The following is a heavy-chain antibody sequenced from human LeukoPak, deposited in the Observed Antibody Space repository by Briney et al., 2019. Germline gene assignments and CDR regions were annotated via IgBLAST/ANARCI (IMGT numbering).Heavy chain of an antibody. CDR1: GVSISIYY. CDR2: IYYNEST. V-gene: IGHV4-59*01. J-gene: IGHJ5*02. Sequence: PSETLSLTCTVSGVSISIYYWRWIRQPPGKELVWIGYIYYNESTNYNPSLKGRVTISVDTSKNQFTLKLSSVTAADTAVYYCAKGVRDSSSWTVLMNWFDPWGQGTLVTVSS. CDR3: AKGVRDSSSWTVLMNWFDP. D-gene: IGHD6-13*01.